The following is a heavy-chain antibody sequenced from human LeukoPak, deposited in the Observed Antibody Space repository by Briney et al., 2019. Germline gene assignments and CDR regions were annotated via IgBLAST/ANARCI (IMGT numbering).Heavy chain of an antibody. J-gene: IGHJ6*02. CDR1: GGSFSGYY. CDR3: ARVTFGVGRYYYYGMDV. V-gene: IGHV4-34*01. Sequence: SETLSLTCAVYGGSFSGYYWSWIRQPPGKGPEWIGEINHSGSTNYNPSLKSRVTISVDTSKNQFSLKLSSVTAADTAVYYCARVTFGVGRYYYYGMDVWGQGTTVTVSS. D-gene: IGHD3-3*01. CDR2: INHSGST.